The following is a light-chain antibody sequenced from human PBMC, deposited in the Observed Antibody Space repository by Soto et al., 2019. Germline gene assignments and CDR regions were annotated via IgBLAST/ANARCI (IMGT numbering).Light chain of an antibody. CDR2: AAS. CDR1: QSISSY. V-gene: IGKV1-39*01. J-gene: IGKJ3*01. Sequence: DIQMTQSPSSLSASVGDRVTITCRASQSISSYLNWYQQKPGKAPKLLIYAASSLQSGVSSRFSGSGSWTDFTLTISSLEPEDFATYYWQQSYSTPFTFGPGTKVDIK. CDR3: QQSYSTPFT.